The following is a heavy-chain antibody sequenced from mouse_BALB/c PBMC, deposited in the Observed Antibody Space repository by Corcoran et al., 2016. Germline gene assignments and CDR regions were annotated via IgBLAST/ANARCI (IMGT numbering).Heavy chain of an antibody. CDR1: GYTFTSYD. CDR3: ARAYGNYSYWYFDV. J-gene: IGHJ1*01. CDR2: IFPGDGST. Sequence: QVQLQQTGAELVKPGASVKLSCKASGYTFTSYDINWVRQRPEQGLEWIGWIFPGDGSTKYNEKFKGKATLTTDKSSSTAYMQLSRLTAEDSAVYFCARAYGNYSYWYFDVWGAGTTVTVSS. V-gene: IGHV1-85*01. D-gene: IGHD2-1*01.